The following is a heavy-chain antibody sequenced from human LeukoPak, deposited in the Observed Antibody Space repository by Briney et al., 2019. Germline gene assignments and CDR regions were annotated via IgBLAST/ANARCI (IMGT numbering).Heavy chain of an antibody. D-gene: IGHD2-15*01. V-gene: IGHV1-2*02. J-gene: IGHJ4*02. CDR2: INPNNGGT. CDR3: AREGGSCFDY. CDR1: GYILTDYY. Sequence: ASVKVSCKASGYILTDYYFYWVRQAPGQGLEWMGWINPNNGGTNYAQKFQGSVTMTRDTSTSTAYMELSRLRSDDTAVYYCAREGGSCFDYWGQGTLVTVSS.